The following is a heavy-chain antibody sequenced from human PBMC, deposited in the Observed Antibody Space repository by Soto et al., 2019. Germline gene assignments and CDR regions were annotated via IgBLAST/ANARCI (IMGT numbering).Heavy chain of an antibody. CDR3: AAWITMPPLQTY. CDR1: GGSISSSSYY. D-gene: IGHD2-2*01. J-gene: IGHJ1*01. CDR2: IYYSGST. Sequence: SETLSLTCTVSGGSISSSSYYWGWIRQPPGKGLEWIGSIYYSGSTYYNPSLKSRVTISVDTSKNQFSLKLSSVTAADTAVYYCAAWITMPPLQTYRGQRTLVTVSA. V-gene: IGHV4-39*01.